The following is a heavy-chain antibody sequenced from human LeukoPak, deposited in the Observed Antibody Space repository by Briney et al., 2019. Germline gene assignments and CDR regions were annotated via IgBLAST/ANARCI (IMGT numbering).Heavy chain of an antibody. CDR2: IKQDGSQK. J-gene: IGHJ4*02. Sequence: GGSLRLSCAASGFNFSSYGMSWVRQAPGKGLEWVANIKQDGSQKYYVDSVKGRFTISRDNAKNSVYLQMNSLRAGDTAVYYCARIGYSSSCTDYWGQGTLVTVSS. CDR1: GFNFSSYG. V-gene: IGHV3-7*01. D-gene: IGHD2-2*01. CDR3: ARIGYSSSCTDY.